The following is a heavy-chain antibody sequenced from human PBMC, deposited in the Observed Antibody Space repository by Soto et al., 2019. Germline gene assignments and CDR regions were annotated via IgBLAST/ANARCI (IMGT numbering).Heavy chain of an antibody. CDR3: VTSRVSIAVAGETEYYFDY. J-gene: IGHJ4*02. V-gene: IGHV1-2*04. CDR2: VNPNSGGT. D-gene: IGHD6-19*01. Sequence: ASVKVSCKASGYTFTGYYIHWVRQAPGQGLEWMGCVNPNSGGTNYAQKFQGWVTMTRDTSISTAYMELSRLRSDDTAVYYCVTSRVSIAVAGETEYYFDYWGQGTLVTVSS. CDR1: GYTFTGYY.